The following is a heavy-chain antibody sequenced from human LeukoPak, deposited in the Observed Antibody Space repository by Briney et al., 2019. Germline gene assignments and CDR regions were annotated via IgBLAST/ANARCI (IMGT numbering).Heavy chain of an antibody. V-gene: IGHV3-30*04. CDR3: AGGDPYRGYDYPGV. Sequence: GGSLRLSCAASGFNFNTYAMHWVRQAPGKGLEWVTIISYDGSKKYYIDSVRGRFTISRDNSKNTLYLQMSSLRLEDTALYYCAGGDPYRGYDYPGVWGQGILVSVSS. CDR1: GFNFNTYA. J-gene: IGHJ4*02. CDR2: ISYDGSKK. D-gene: IGHD5-12*01.